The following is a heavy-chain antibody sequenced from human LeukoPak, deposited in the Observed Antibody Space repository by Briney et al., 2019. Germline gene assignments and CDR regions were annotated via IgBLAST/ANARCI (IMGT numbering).Heavy chain of an antibody. Sequence: PSETLSLTCTVSGGSISNYYWNWIRQSAGKGLEWIGYIYYSGSTNYNPSLKSRVTISVDTSKNQFSLKLSSVTAADTAVYYCARLYYYDSSAYYYYYMDVWGKGTTVTVSS. CDR1: GGSISNYY. D-gene: IGHD3-22*01. CDR2: IYYSGST. CDR3: ARLYYYDSSAYYYYYMDV. J-gene: IGHJ6*03. V-gene: IGHV4-59*01.